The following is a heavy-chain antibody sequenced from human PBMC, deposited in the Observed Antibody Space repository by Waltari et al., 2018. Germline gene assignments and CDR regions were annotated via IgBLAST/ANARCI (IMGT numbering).Heavy chain of an antibody. CDR1: GCTFSSYA. J-gene: IGHJ5*02. CDR2: IIPIFGTA. CDR3: ASRSRKYNWFDP. D-gene: IGHD1-26*01. V-gene: IGHV1-69*13. Sequence: QVQLVQSGSEVKKPGSSVKVSCKASGCTFSSYAISWVRQAPGQGLEWMGGIIPIFGTANYAQKFQGRVTITADESTSTAYMELSSLRSEDTAVYYCASRSRKYNWFDPWGQGTLVTVSS.